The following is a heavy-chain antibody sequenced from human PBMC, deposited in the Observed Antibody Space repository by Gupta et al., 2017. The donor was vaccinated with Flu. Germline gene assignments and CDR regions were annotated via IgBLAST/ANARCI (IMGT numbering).Heavy chain of an antibody. D-gene: IGHD5-18*01. V-gene: IGHV4-4*07. CDR3: ARDGDTAMVSGYYYYYYGMDV. CDR1: GGSISSYY. Sequence: QVQLQESGPGLVKPSETLSLTCTVSGGSISSYYWSWIRQPAGKGLEWIGRIYTSGSTNYNPSLKSRVTMAVDTSKNQFSLKLSSVTAADTAVYYCARDGDTAMVSGYYYYYYGMDVWGQGTTVTVSS. J-gene: IGHJ6*02. CDR2: IYTSGST.